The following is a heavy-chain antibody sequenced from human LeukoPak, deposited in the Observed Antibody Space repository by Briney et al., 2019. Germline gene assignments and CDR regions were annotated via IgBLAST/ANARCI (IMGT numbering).Heavy chain of an antibody. CDR2: ISSSSGYI. J-gene: IGHJ4*02. Sequence: PGGSLRLSCAASGFTFSSYSMNWVRQAPGKGLEWVSSISSSSGYIYYADSVKGRFTISRDNAKNSLYLQMNSLRAEDTAVYYCARDSRGYSYGPDYWGQGTLVTVSS. CDR3: ARDSRGYSYGPDY. CDR1: GFTFSSYS. D-gene: IGHD5-18*01. V-gene: IGHV3-21*01.